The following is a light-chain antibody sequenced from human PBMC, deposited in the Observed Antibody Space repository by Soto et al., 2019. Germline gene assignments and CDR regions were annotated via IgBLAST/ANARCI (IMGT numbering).Light chain of an antibody. J-gene: IGLJ3*02. Sequence: QSVLTQPPSASGSPGQSVTFSCTGTSSDVGAYNSFSWYQQHSGKAPKLMIYEVNKRPSGVPDRFSGSKSGNTASLTVSGLPAEDEDYYYCSSYAGGNKLLFGGGTKLTVL. CDR1: SSDVGAYNS. V-gene: IGLV2-8*01. CDR3: SSYAGGNKLL. CDR2: EVN.